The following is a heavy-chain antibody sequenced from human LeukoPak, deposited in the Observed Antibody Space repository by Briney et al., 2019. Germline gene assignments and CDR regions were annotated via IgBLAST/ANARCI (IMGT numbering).Heavy chain of an antibody. CDR2: VWYDGSNQ. CDR3: ARDAEVGHFVTIFGVVSRHFDY. Sequence: AGGSLRLSCAASGFTFSNYGMHWVRQAPGKGLEWVAVVWYDGSNQLYVDSVKGRFTISRDNSKNTLYLQMNSLRAEDTAVYYCARDAEVGHFVTIFGVVSRHFDYWGQGTLVTVSS. CDR1: GFTFSNYG. V-gene: IGHV3-33*01. J-gene: IGHJ4*02. D-gene: IGHD3-3*01.